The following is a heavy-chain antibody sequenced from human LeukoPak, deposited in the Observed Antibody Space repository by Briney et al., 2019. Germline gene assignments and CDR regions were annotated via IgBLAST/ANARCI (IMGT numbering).Heavy chain of an antibody. CDR2: IYYSGST. V-gene: IGHV4-59*01. J-gene: IGHJ4*02. CDR3: ARIGHEDYYFDY. Sequence: SETLSLTCTVSGGSISRYYWRWIRQPPGKGLEWIGYIYYSGSTNYNPSLKSRVTISVDTSTNQFSLKLSSVTAADTAVYYCARIGHEDYYFDYWGQGTPVTVSS. CDR1: GGSISRYY.